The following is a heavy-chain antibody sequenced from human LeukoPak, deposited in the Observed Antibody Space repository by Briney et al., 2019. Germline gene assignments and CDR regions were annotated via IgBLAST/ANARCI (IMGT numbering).Heavy chain of an antibody. Sequence: SETLSLTCTVSGGSISSYCWSWIRQPAGKGLEWIGRIYTSGSTNYNPSLKSRVTMSVDTSKNQFSLKLSSVTAADTAVYYCARDRAYGDETGWFDPWGQGTLVTVSS. CDR3: ARDRAYGDETGWFDP. V-gene: IGHV4-4*07. CDR2: IYTSGST. J-gene: IGHJ5*02. D-gene: IGHD4-17*01. CDR1: GGSISSYC.